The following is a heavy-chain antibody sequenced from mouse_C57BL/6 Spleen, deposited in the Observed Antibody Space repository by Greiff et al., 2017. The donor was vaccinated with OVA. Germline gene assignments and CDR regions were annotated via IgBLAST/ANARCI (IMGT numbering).Heavy chain of an antibody. CDR3: ARGRLRRGGFDY. D-gene: IGHD2-4*01. J-gene: IGHJ2*01. Sequence: VQLQQSGAELVKPGASVKMSCKASGYTFTTYPIEWMKQNHGKSLEWIGNFHPYNDDTKYNEKFKGKATLTVEKSSSTFHLELSRLTSDDSAVYYCARGRLRRGGFDYWGQGTTLTVSS. V-gene: IGHV1-47*01. CDR2: FHPYNDDT. CDR1: GYTFTTYP.